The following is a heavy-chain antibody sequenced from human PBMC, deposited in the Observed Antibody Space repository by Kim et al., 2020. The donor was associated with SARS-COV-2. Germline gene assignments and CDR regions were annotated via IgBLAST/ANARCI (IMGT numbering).Heavy chain of an antibody. J-gene: IGHJ4*02. Sequence: SQTLSLTCAVYGGSFSGYYWSWIRQPPGKGLEWIGEINHSGSTNYNPSLKSRVTISVDTSKNQFSLKLSSVTAADTAVYYCARGGSILWFTKQSLNFDYWGQGTLVTVSS. CDR2: INHSGST. D-gene: IGHD2-21*01. CDR1: GGSFSGYY. V-gene: IGHV4-34*01. CDR3: ARGGSILWFTKQSLNFDY.